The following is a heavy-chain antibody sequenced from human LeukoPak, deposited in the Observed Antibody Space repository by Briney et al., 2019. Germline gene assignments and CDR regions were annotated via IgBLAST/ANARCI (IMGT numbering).Heavy chain of an antibody. J-gene: IGHJ6*03. V-gene: IGHV4-61*02. D-gene: IGHD5-18*01. CDR3: ARGYNYGHRRAYYYMDV. CDR1: GGSLSSGSYY. CDR2: LSASGDT. Sequence: SQTLSLTCTVSGGSLSSGSYYWSWIRQPAGRGLEWIGRLSASGDTDYNPSLKSRVTMSVDMSQNQLSLKLSSVTAADTAVYFCARGYNYGHRRAYYYMDVWGKGTTVTVSS.